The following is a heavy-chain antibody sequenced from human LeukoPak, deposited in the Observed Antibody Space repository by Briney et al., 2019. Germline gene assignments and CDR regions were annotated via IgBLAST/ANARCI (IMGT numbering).Heavy chain of an antibody. Sequence: GGSLRLSCAASGFPFSTYSLNWLRRAPGKGLEWVSYISTSSSIIYYADSVKGRFTISRDNAKNSLYLQMNSLRGEDTAVYYCARDAGYGDSDYWYFDLWGRGSLVTVSS. D-gene: IGHD4-17*01. V-gene: IGHV3-48*01. CDR2: ISTSSSII. CDR3: ARDAGYGDSDYWYFDL. J-gene: IGHJ2*01. CDR1: GFPFSTYS.